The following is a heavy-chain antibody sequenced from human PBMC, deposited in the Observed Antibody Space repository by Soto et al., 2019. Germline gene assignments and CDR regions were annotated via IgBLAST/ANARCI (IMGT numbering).Heavy chain of an antibody. D-gene: IGHD1-1*01. CDR2: ISSSSSYI. Sequence: VGSLRLSCAASGFTFSSYSMNWVRQAPGKGLEWVSSISSSSSYIYYADSVKGRFTISRDNAKNSLYLQMNSLRAEDTAVYYCARDSNGTTRDYYYYGMDVWGQGTTVTVSS. V-gene: IGHV3-21*01. J-gene: IGHJ6*02. CDR1: GFTFSSYS. CDR3: ARDSNGTTRDYYYYGMDV.